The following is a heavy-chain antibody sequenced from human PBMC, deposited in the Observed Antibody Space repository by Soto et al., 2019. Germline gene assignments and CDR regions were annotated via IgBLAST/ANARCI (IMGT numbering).Heavy chain of an antibody. CDR2: IKQDGSDK. CDR3: ARQTRSPES. Sequence: GGSLRLSWGASGFTFSSFWMTWVRQAPGKGLECVANIKQDGSDKSYVESVKGRFTISRDNAKNSLYLQMNSLRAEDTAVYYCARQTRSPESWGQAPLVTVSS. J-gene: IGHJ5*02. CDR1: GFTFSSFW. V-gene: IGHV3-7*03.